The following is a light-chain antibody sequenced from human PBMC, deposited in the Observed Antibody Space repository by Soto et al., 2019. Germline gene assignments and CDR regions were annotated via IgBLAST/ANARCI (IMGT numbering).Light chain of an antibody. J-gene: IGLJ2*01. Sequence: QSALTQPASVSGSPGQSITISCTGGSSDVGGYDYVSWYQHHPGEAPKLLIYDVINRPSGVSSRFSGSKSGYTASLTISGLQAEDEADYYCSSYATGNSVVFGVGTKVTVL. CDR2: DVI. CDR3: SSYATGNSVV. V-gene: IGLV2-14*03. CDR1: SSDVGGYDY.